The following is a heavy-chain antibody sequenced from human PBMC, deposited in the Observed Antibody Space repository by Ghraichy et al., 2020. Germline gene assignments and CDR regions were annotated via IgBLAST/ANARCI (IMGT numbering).Heavy chain of an antibody. Sequence: SETLSLTCTVSGGSISSYYWSWIRQPPGKRLEWIGYIYYSGSTNYNPSLKSRVIISVDTSKNQFSLKLRSVTAADTAMYYCARLIAVAGRGYWYFDLWGRGTLVTVSS. CDR2: IYYSGST. J-gene: IGHJ2*01. D-gene: IGHD6-19*01. CDR3: ARLIAVAGRGYWYFDL. CDR1: GGSISSYY. V-gene: IGHV4-59*08.